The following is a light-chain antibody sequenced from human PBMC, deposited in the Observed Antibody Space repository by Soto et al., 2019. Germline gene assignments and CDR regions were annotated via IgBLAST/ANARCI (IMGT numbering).Light chain of an antibody. V-gene: IGKV3-15*01. J-gene: IGKJ2*01. CDR3: QQYNNWPYT. Sequence: EIVLTHSPATLSVSPGERATLSCRASQSVSSNLAWYQQRPGQPPRLLIYDASTWATDIPSRFSGGGSGTEFTLTISCLQSEDFAVYYWQQYNNWPYTFGQGTKLQIK. CDR2: DAS. CDR1: QSVSSN.